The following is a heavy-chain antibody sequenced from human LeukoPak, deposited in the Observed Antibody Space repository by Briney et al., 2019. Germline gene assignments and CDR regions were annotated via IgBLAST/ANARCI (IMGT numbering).Heavy chain of an antibody. D-gene: IGHD2-2*01. CDR2: ISSSSSYI. CDR1: GFTFSSYS. J-gene: IGHJ3*02. V-gene: IGHV3-21*01. CDR3: ARDATFLGYCSSTSCSQIDAFDI. Sequence: GGSLRLSCAASGFTFSSYSMNWVRQAPGKGLEWVSSISSSSSYIYYADSVKGRFTISRDNSKNTLFLQMNSLRAEDTAVYYCARDATFLGYCSSTSCSQIDAFDIWGQGTMVTVSS.